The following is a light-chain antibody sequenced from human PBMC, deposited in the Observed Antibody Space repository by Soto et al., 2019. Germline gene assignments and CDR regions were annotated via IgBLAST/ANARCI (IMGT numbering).Light chain of an antibody. CDR1: QSVSSY. J-gene: IGKJ2*01. CDR3: QQRSNLPPYT. V-gene: IGKV3-11*01. Sequence: EIVLTQSPATLSLSPGERATLSCRASQSVSSYLAWYQQKPGQAPRLLIYDASNRATGIPARFSGSGSGTDFTLTISSLEPEDFAVYYCQQRSNLPPYTFGQGIKLEIK. CDR2: DAS.